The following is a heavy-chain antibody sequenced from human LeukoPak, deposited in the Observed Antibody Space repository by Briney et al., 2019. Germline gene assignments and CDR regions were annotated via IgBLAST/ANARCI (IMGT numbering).Heavy chain of an antibody. CDR1: GYTLTELS. D-gene: IGHD5-12*01. Sequence: GASVKVSCKVSGYTLTELSMHWVRQAPGKGLEWMGGFDPEDGETIYAQKFQGRVTMTEDTSTDTAYMELSSLRSEDTAVYYCARVYSGSRREFDYYYYMDVWGKGTTVTISS. V-gene: IGHV1-24*01. CDR3: ARVYSGSRREFDYYYYMDV. J-gene: IGHJ6*03. CDR2: FDPEDGET.